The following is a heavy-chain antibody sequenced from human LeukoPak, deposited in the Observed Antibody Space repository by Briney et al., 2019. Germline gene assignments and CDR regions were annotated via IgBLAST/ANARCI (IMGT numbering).Heavy chain of an antibody. V-gene: IGHV4-34*01. J-gene: IGHJ4*02. D-gene: IGHD5-18*01. CDR2: INHSGST. CDR3: ARGTAMAPYYFDY. Sequence: ETLSLTCAVYGGSFSGYYWSWIRQPPGKGLEWIGEINHSGSTNYNPSLKSRVTISVDTSKNQFPLKLSSVTAADTGVYYCARGTAMAPYYFDYWGQGTLVTVSS. CDR1: GGSFSGYY.